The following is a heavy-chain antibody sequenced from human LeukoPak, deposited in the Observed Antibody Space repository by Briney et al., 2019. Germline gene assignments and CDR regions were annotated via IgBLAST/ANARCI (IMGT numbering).Heavy chain of an antibody. J-gene: IGHJ5*02. CDR2: IEKNGSGK. V-gene: IGHV3-7*03. Sequence: GGCLRLSCTVSVFIFSDSWMAWIRQAPWKGLEWVAIIEKNGSGKNYVDSVKGRFIISRDNAKNSLFLQMDSLKVEDTAIYYCTTDRWYSADHWGQGTLVTVSS. CDR3: TTDRWYSADH. CDR1: VFIFSDSW. D-gene: IGHD2-15*01.